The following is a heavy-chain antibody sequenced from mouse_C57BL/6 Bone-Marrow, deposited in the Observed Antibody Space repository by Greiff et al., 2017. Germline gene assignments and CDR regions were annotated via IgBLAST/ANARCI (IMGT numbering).Heavy chain of an antibody. D-gene: IGHD4-1*02. CDR2: IRNKANGYTT. Sequence: EVHLVESGGGLVQPGGSLSLSCAASGFTFTDYYMSWVRQPPGKALEWLGFIRNKANGYTTEYSASVKGRFTISRDNSQSILYLQMNALRAEDSATYYCARSTGTSRYAMDYWGQGTSVTVSS. V-gene: IGHV7-3*01. CDR1: GFTFTDYY. CDR3: ARSTGTSRYAMDY. J-gene: IGHJ4*01.